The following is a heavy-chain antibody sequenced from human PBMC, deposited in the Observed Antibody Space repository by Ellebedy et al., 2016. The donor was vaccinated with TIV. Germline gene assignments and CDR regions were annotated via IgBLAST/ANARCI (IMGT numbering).Heavy chain of an antibody. D-gene: IGHD3-10*02. Sequence: ETLSLTCAASGFTFSSYAMSWVRQAPGKGLEWVSAISGSGGSTYYADSVKGRFTISRDNAKNSLYLQMNSLRAEDAAVYYCARCSYYGMDVWGQGTTVTVSS. CDR1: GFTFSSYA. CDR2: ISGSGGST. V-gene: IGHV3-23*01. CDR3: ARCSYYGMDV. J-gene: IGHJ6*02.